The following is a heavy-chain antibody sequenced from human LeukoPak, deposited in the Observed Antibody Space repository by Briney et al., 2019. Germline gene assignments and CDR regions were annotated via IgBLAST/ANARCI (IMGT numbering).Heavy chain of an antibody. CDR3: ARQSSSTKYYFDY. D-gene: IGHD6-13*01. J-gene: IGHJ4*02. CDR2: INHSGST. Sequence: SETLSLTCAVYGGSFSGYYWSWIRQPPGKGLEWIGEINHSGSTNYNPSLKSRVTISVDTSKNQFSLKLSSVTAADTAVYYCARQSSSTKYYFDYWGQGTLVTVSS. V-gene: IGHV4-34*01. CDR1: GGSFSGYY.